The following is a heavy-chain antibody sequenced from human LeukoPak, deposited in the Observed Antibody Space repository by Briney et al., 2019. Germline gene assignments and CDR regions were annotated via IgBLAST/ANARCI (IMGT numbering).Heavy chain of an antibody. CDR3: ARDAASGNNWFGR. CDR1: GFTFSSYS. Sequence: GGSLRLSCAASGFTFSSYSLNWVRQAPGKGLEWISYISPSSTSIYYADSVKGRFTISRDNAKNSLYLQMNSLRAEDTAVYYCARDAASGNNWFGRWGQGTLVTVSS. D-gene: IGHD3-3*01. V-gene: IGHV3-48*01. J-gene: IGHJ5*02. CDR2: ISPSSTSI.